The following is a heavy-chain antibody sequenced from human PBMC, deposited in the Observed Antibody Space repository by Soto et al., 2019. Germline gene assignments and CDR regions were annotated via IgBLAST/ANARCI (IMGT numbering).Heavy chain of an antibody. CDR2: VSWNSGSE. Sequence: EVQLVESGGGLVQPGRSLRLSCAASGFTFDDYAMHWVRQAPGKGLEWVSGVSWNSGSEGYADSVKGRFTISRDNVNKSLHLQMNSLEPEDPAVYFCATSRGRGDFWSGYVAFDIWGQGTMVTVS. J-gene: IGHJ3*02. CDR3: ATSRGRGDFWSGYVAFDI. V-gene: IGHV3-9*01. CDR1: GFTFDDYA. D-gene: IGHD3-3*01.